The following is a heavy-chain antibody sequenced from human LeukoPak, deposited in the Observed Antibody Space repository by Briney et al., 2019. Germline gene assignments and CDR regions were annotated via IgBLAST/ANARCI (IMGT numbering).Heavy chain of an antibody. V-gene: IGHV1-3*01. D-gene: IGHD6-19*01. CDR3: ARAWTGYSSGWYLVDP. CDR2: INAGNGNT. CDR1: GYTFTSYA. J-gene: IGHJ5*02. Sequence: ASVKVSCKASGYTFTSYAMHWVRQAPGQRLEWMGWINAGNGNTKYSQKFQGRVTITRDTSASTAYMELSSLRSEDTAVYYCARAWTGYSSGWYLVDPWGQGTLVTVSS.